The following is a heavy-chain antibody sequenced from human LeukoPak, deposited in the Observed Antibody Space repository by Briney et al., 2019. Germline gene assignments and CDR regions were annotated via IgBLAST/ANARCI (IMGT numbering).Heavy chain of an antibody. CDR3: ARLSIVVALDDY. CDR1: GGSFSGYY. V-gene: IGHV4-34*01. CDR2: INHSGST. Sequence: SETLSLTCAVYGGSFSGYYWSWIRQPPGKGLEWIGEINHSGSTNYNPSLKGRVTISVDTSKNQFSLKLSSVTAADTAVYYCARLSIVVALDDYWGQGTLVTVSS. J-gene: IGHJ4*02. D-gene: IGHD3-22*01.